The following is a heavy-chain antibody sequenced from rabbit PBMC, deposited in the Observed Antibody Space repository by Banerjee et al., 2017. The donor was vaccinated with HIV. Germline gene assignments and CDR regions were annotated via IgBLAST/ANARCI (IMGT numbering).Heavy chain of an antibody. CDR2: IWTGDGVT. Sequence: QSLEESGGDLVKPGASLTLTCTASAFSFSSSYWICWVRQAPGKGLEWIACIWTGDGVTYYASWAKGRFTISKTSSTVDLKMTSLTAADTATYFCARDHPYAVYGGHGYADLWGPGTLVTVS. V-gene: IGHV1S40*01. CDR1: AFSFSSSYW. J-gene: IGHJ4*01. D-gene: IGHD6-1*01. CDR3: ARDHPYAVYGGHGYADL.